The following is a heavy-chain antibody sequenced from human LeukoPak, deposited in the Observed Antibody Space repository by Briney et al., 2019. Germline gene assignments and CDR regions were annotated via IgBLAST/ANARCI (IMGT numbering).Heavy chain of an antibody. D-gene: IGHD3-22*01. Sequence: SETLSLTCTVSGYSISSGYYWGWIRQPPGKGLEWIGSIYHSGSTYYNPSLKSRVTISVDTSKNQFSLKLSSVTAADTAVYYCARVARYYDSSGLGYYFDYWGQGTLVTVSS. V-gene: IGHV4-38-2*02. CDR2: IYHSGST. J-gene: IGHJ4*02. CDR3: ARVARYYDSSGLGYYFDY. CDR1: GYSISSGYY.